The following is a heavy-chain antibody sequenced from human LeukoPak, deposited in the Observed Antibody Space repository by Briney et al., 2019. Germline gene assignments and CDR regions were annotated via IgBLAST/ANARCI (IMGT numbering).Heavy chain of an antibody. CDR2: ISSSSSTI. CDR3: AKDPHRFLYQLSHPGY. J-gene: IGHJ4*02. CDR1: GFTFSSYG. D-gene: IGHD2-2*01. V-gene: IGHV3-48*02. Sequence: PGGSLRLSCAASGFTFSSYGMTWVRQAPGKGLEWVSYISSSSSTIYYADSVKGRFTISRDNAKNSLYLQMNSLRDEDTAVYYCAKDPHRFLYQLSHPGYWGQGTLVTVSS.